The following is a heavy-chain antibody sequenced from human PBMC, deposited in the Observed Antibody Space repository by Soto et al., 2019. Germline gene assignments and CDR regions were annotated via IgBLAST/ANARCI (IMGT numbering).Heavy chain of an antibody. CDR1: GFSLSSRKMG. J-gene: IGHJ4*02. Sequence: SGPTLVNPTQTLTLTCNFSGFSLSSRKMGVGWIRQPPGKALEWLALIYWDDDKRYRPSLNNRLTITKDTSKNQVLPTMTNLDPVDTATYYCAHTGYYDLLTFDYWGQGTLVTV. V-gene: IGHV2-5*02. CDR3: AHTGYYDLLTFDY. CDR2: IYWDDDK. D-gene: IGHD3-9*01.